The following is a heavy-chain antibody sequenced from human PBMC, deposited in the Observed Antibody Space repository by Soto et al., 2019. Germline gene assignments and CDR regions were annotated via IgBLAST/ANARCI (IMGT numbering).Heavy chain of an antibody. Sequence: ASVKVSCKASGGTFSSYAIRWVRQAPGQGLEWMGGITPYYGTTNYAQKLQGRVTMTADTSTSTAYMELRSLRSDDTAVYYCARAAPIRDFPSGYYHWGQGALVTVSS. J-gene: IGHJ4*02. CDR2: ITPYYGTT. V-gene: IGHV1-18*01. CDR3: ARAAPIRDFPSGYYH. CDR1: GGTFSSYA. D-gene: IGHD3-3*01.